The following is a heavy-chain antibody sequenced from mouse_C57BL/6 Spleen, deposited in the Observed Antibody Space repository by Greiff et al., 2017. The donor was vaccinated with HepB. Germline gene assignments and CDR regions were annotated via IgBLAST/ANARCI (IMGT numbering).Heavy chain of an antibody. V-gene: IGHV1-59*01. CDR1: GYTFTSYW. J-gene: IGHJ4*01. D-gene: IGHD1-1*01. CDR2: IDPSDSYT. CDR3: ARSGYYGYAMDY. Sequence: VQLQQSGAELVRPGTSVKLSCKASGYTFTSYWMHWVKQRPGQGLEWIGVIDPSDSYTNYNQKFKGKATLTVDTSSSTAYMQLSSLTSEDSAVYYCARSGYYGYAMDYWGQGTSVTVSS.